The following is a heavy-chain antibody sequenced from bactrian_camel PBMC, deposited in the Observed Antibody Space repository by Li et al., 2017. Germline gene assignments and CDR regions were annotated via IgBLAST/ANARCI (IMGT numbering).Heavy chain of an antibody. CDR2: IGTDGMT. Sequence: QLVESGGGLVQPGGSLRLSCAASGFTFARYWMTWVRQAPGKGLEWVSTIGTDGMTTYADSVKGRFTISRDNAKNTVYLLMNSLKPEDTAMYICATLPGFAARSGAWWTVISLSGARGPRSPSP. CDR1: GFTFARYW. J-gene: IGHJ4*01. V-gene: IGHV3S25*01. CDR3: ATLPGFAARSGAWWTVISLS. D-gene: IGHD1*01.